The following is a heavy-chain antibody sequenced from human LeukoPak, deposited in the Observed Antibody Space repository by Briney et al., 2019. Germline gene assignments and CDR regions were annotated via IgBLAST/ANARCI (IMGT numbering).Heavy chain of an antibody. CDR2: ISSSSSYI. V-gene: IGHV3-21*01. D-gene: IGHD3-16*02. CDR1: GFTFSSYS. Sequence: PGGSLRLSCAASGFTFSSYSMNWVRQAPGKGLEWVSSISSSSSYIYYADSVKGRFTISRDNAKNSLYPQMNSLRAEDTAVYYCARDFSVKFGGVIVFDYWGQGTLVTVSS. CDR3: ARDFSVKFGGVIVFDY. J-gene: IGHJ4*02.